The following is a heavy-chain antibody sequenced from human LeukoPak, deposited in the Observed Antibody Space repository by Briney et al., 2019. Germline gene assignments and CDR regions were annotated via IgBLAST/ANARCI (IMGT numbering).Heavy chain of an antibody. CDR3: AANSADYNTLGSSYKV. D-gene: IGHD3-10*01. CDR1: SASISSSPYF. V-gene: IGHV4-39*02. Sequence: SETLSLTCTVSSASISSSPYFWGWIRQSPGKGLEWIGSISYSGTTYYNPSLKSRVTISVDTSKNHFSLKLNSVTAADTAVFYCAANSADYNTLGSSYKVWGQGTLVTVSS. CDR2: ISYSGTT. J-gene: IGHJ4*02.